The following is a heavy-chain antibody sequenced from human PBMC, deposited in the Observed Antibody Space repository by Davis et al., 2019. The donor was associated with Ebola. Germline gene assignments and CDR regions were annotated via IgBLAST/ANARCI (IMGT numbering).Heavy chain of an antibody. CDR3: ASYSSSSSGHRRYYYYGMDV. J-gene: IGHJ6*02. D-gene: IGHD6-6*01. Sequence: GSLRLSCTVSGGSISSSSYYWGWIRQPPGKGLEWIGSIYHSGSTNYNPSLKSRVTISVDKSKNQFSLKLSSVTAADTAVYYCASYSSSSSGHRRYYYYGMDVWGQGTTVTVSS. V-gene: IGHV4-39*07. CDR1: GGSISSSSYY. CDR2: IYHSGST.